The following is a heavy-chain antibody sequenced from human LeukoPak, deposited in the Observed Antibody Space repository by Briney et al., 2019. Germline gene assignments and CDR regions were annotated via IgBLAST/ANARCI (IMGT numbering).Heavy chain of an antibody. CDR2: ISAYNGNT. J-gene: IGHJ5*02. D-gene: IGHD3-9*01. CDR1: GYTFTSYG. Sequence: GASVKVSCKASGYTFTSYGISWVRQAPGQGLEWMGWISAYNGNTNYAQKLQGRVTMTTDTSTSTAYMELRSLRSDDTAVYYCARVIRDILTGSRWFDPWGQGTLVTVSS. V-gene: IGHV1-18*01. CDR3: ARVIRDILTGSRWFDP.